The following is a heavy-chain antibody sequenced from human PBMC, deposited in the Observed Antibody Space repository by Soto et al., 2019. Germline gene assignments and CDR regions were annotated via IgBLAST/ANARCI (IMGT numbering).Heavy chain of an antibody. V-gene: IGHV3-30*18. Sequence: QVQLVESGGGVVQPGRSLRLSCAASGFTFSSFGMHWVRQAPGKGLEWVAVISYDGSNKDYADSVKGRFTISRDNSKNTLYLQMNSLRAEDTAVYYCAKPLGATNAMETGGQGALVTGSS. D-gene: IGHD1-26*01. CDR2: ISYDGSNK. J-gene: IGHJ4*02. CDR1: GFTFSSFG. CDR3: AKPLGATNAMET.